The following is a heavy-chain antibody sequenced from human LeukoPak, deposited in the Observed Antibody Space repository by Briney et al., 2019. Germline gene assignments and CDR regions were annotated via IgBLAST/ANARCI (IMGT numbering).Heavy chain of an antibody. CDR1: GGSISNYY. CDR3: ARYYYDSSGAWRYYDL. D-gene: IGHD3-22*01. Sequence: SETLSLTCTLSGGSISNYYWTWIRQPPGKGPAGIGYIYYTGSTNYNPSIKSRVTISVDTSRNQLPLKLSSVTAADTAVYYCARYYYDSSGAWRYYDLWGRGTLVTDSS. J-gene: IGHJ2*01. CDR2: IYYTGST. V-gene: IGHV4-59*01.